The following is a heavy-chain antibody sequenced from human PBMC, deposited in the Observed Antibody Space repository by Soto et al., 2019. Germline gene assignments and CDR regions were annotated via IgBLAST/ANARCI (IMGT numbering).Heavy chain of an antibody. D-gene: IGHD2-15*01. CDR1: GFFISSGNY. Sequence: SETLSLTCAVSGFFISSGNYWGWIRKPPGKGLEWIGSIFHGGNTYYNPSLKSRVTISVDMSKNQFSLRLNSVTAADTAVYYCARARWYDAFDVWGQGTVITVSS. CDR3: ARARWYDAFDV. CDR2: IFHGGNT. V-gene: IGHV4-38-2*01. J-gene: IGHJ3*01.